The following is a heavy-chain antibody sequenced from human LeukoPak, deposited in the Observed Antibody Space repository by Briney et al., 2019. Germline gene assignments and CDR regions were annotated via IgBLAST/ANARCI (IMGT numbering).Heavy chain of an antibody. Sequence: SETLSLTCTVSGGSIRSYYWSWIRQPPGKGLEWIGYLYYSGSTNYNPSLKSRVTISVDTSKNQVSLKLTSVTAADTAVYYCARPLTPMAAYDAFDIWGQGAMVTVSS. CDR2: LYYSGST. V-gene: IGHV4-59*08. D-gene: IGHD5-18*01. CDR1: GGSIRSYY. CDR3: ARPLTPMAAYDAFDI. J-gene: IGHJ3*02.